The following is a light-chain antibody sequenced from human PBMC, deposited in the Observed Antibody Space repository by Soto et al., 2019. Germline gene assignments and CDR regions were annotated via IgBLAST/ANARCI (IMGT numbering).Light chain of an antibody. CDR3: QQSYSTPYT. CDR2: ATS. J-gene: IGKJ2*01. CDR1: QSITNY. V-gene: IGKV1-39*01. Sequence: DIQMTQSPSSLSASVGDRVTITCRASQSITNYLNWYQQKPGKAPKLLIYATSTLQSGVPSRFGGSGSGTELALTISSLQPDDFATYYCQQSYSTPYTFGQGTKVDIK.